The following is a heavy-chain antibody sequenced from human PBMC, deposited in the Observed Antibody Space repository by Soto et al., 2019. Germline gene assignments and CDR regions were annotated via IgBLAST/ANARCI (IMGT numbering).Heavy chain of an antibody. J-gene: IGHJ6*02. V-gene: IGHV4-34*01. CDR3: ARGMLRLYYDILTGPLGYYYGMDV. Sequence: SETLSLTCAVYGGSFSGYYWSWIRQPPGKGLEWIGEINHSGSTNYNPSLKSRDTISVDTSRNQFSLKMSTVTAADTAVYYCARGMLRLYYDILTGPLGYYYGMDVWGQGTTVTVSS. D-gene: IGHD3-9*01. CDR1: GGSFSGYY. CDR2: INHSGST.